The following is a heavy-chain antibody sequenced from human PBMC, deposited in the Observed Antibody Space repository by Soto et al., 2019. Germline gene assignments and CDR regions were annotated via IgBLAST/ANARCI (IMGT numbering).Heavy chain of an antibody. CDR3: ALFISTDPAGGFEP. CDR2: IYWDDDN. D-gene: IGHD3-9*01. V-gene: IGHV2-5*02. CDR1: GFSLSTSGVG. J-gene: IGHJ5*02. Sequence: QITLKESGPTLVKPTQTLTLTCTFSGFSLSTSGVGVGWFRQPPGKALEWLALIYWDDDNRYSPTLKSRLPITKDTSKTQVVLTVTDMDPMDTATYYCALFISTDPAGGFEPWGQGTLVSVSS.